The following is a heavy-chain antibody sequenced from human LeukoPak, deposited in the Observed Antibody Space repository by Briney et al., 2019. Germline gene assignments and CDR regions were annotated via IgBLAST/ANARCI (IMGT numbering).Heavy chain of an antibody. CDR1: GFTFSSYW. J-gene: IGHJ5*02. Sequence: GGSLRLSCAASGFTFSSYWMSWVRQAPGKGLEWVANIKQDGSEKCYVDSVKGRFTISRDNAKKSLYLEMNSLRAEDTAVYYCARGASGIQLWFFDPWGQGTLVTVSS. CDR2: IKQDGSEK. CDR3: ARGASGIQLWFFDP. V-gene: IGHV3-7*01. D-gene: IGHD5-18*01.